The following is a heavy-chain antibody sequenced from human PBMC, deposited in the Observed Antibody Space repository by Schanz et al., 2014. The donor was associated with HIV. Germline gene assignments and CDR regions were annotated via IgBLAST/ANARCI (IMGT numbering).Heavy chain of an antibody. CDR1: GFTFNNYA. CDR3: VRLMSSDYDFYHYGMDV. V-gene: IGHV3-74*02. J-gene: IGHJ6*02. CDR2: INSNEGTT. D-gene: IGHD4-17*01. Sequence: EVQLVESGGGLVEPGGSLRLSCVASGFTFNNYAMTWVRQAPGKGLVWVSRINSNEGTTDYADSVKGRFTISRDNAKNTLYLQMNSLRAEDTAVYYCVRLMSSDYDFYHYGMDVWGQGTTVIVSS.